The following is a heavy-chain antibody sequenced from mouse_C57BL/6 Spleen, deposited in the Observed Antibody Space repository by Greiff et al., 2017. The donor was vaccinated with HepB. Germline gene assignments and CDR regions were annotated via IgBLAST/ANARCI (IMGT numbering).Heavy chain of an antibody. D-gene: IGHD3-1*01. CDR2: INPYNGGT. J-gene: IGHJ2*01. CDR1: GYTFTDYY. V-gene: IGHV1-19*01. CDR3: ARARAYSWYFDY. Sequence: EVQLQQSGPVLVKPGASVKMSCKASGYTFTDYYMNWVKQSHGKSLEWIGVINPYNGGTSYNQKFKGKATLTVDKSSRTAYMELNSLTSEDSAVYYCARARAYSWYFDYWGQGTTLTVSS.